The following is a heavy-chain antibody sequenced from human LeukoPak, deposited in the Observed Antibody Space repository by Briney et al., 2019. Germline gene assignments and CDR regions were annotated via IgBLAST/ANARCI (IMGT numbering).Heavy chain of an antibody. CDR3: ARGVSVVAATPYYYYYYMDV. J-gene: IGHJ6*03. V-gene: IGHV3-11*01. D-gene: IGHD2-15*01. Sequence: GGSLRLSCAASGFTFSDYYMSWIRQAPGKGLEWVSYISSSGSTIYYADSVKGRFTISRDNAKNSLYLQMNSLRAEDTAVYYCARGVSVVAATPYYYYYYMDVWGKGTTVTVSS. CDR1: GFTFSDYY. CDR2: ISSSGSTI.